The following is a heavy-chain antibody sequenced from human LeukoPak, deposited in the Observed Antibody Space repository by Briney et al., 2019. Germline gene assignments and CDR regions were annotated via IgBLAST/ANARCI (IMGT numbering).Heavy chain of an antibody. D-gene: IGHD2-2*01. CDR3: AKDRSSHLLYLDS. CDR2: IRSNGSDE. J-gene: IGHJ4*02. CDR1: GFTFNSYG. Sequence: GGSLRLSCATSGFTFNSYGMHWVRQAPGKGLELVAFIRSNGSDENYADSVKGRFIISRDNFKNTLSLQMNSLRPEDTAVYYCAKDRSSHLLYLDSWGQGTLVTVSS. V-gene: IGHV3-30*02.